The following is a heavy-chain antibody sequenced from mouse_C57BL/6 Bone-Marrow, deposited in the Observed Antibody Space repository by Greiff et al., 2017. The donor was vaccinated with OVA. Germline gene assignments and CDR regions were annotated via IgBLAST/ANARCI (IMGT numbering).Heavy chain of an antibody. CDR1: GFNIKDSY. CDR3: ASCGFDY. V-gene: IGHV14-3*02. Sequence: VQLQQSGAELVKPGASVKLSCTASGFNIKDSYMHWVKQRPEQGLEWIGRIDPANGNTKYDPKFQGKATITADTSSNTADLQLSSLTSEDTAVYYCASCGFDYWGQGTTLTVSA. J-gene: IGHJ2*01. CDR2: IDPANGNT.